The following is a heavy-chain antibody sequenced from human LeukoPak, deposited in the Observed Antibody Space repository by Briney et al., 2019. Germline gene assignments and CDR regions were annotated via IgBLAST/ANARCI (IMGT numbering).Heavy chain of an antibody. CDR1: GFTFSTFG. CDR2: IWSDGSNK. V-gene: IGHV3-33*01. CDR3: ARDRGGSKYFDS. D-gene: IGHD3-10*01. J-gene: IGHJ4*02. Sequence: PGRSLRLSCAASGFTFSTFGMHWVRHAPGKGLEGVAVIWSDGSNKFYADSVKGRFTISRDNSKNTLFLQMNSLRVEDTALYSCARDRGGSKYFDSWGQGTLVTVSS.